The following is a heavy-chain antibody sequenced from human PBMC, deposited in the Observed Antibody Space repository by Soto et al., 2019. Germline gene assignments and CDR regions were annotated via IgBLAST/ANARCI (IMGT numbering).Heavy chain of an antibody. CDR3: ARTRIPSSWYFRWFDP. J-gene: IGHJ5*02. D-gene: IGHD6-13*01. CDR1: GFTFTSSA. Sequence: ASVKVSCKASGFTFTSSAVQWVRQAPGQGLEWMGWINPNSGGTNYAQKFQGRVTMTRDTSISTAYMELSRLRSDDTAVYYCARTRIPSSWYFRWFDPWGQGTLVTVSS. CDR2: INPNSGGT. V-gene: IGHV1-2*02.